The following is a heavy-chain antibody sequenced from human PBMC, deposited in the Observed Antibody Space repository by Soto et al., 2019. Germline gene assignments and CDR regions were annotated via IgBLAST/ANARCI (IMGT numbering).Heavy chain of an antibody. J-gene: IGHJ4*02. CDR2: IKRDGSEK. CDR1: GFMFGSYW. Sequence: GGSLRLPCTASGFMFGSYWMTWVRHVPGKGLQWVANIKRDGSEKYYVDFVKGRFTISRDNADNSVFLDMNNLRVDDTATYYCARVRATDYEIDYWGQGALVTVSS. CDR3: ARVRATDYEIDY. D-gene: IGHD4-17*01. V-gene: IGHV3-7*03.